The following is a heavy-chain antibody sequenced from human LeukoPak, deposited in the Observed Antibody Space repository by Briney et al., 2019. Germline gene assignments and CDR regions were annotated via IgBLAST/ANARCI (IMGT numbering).Heavy chain of an antibody. J-gene: IGHJ3*02. V-gene: IGHV3-48*01. CDR1: GFTFSSYS. CDR3: ARDPTLLGTYDAFDI. D-gene: IGHD7-27*01. CDR2: ISSSSSTI. Sequence: GGSLRLSCAASGFTFSSYSMNWVRQAPGKGLEWISYISSSSSTIYYADSVKGRFTISRDNAKNSLYLQMNSLRAEDTAVYYCARDPTLLGTYDAFDIWGQGTMVTVSS.